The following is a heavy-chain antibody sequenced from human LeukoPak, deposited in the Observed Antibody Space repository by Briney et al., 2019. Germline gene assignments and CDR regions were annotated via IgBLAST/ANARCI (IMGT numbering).Heavy chain of an antibody. Sequence: GGSLRLSCAGSGFTFSDYYISWIRQAPGKGLEWISYISGSGTTIYSADSLKGRFTISRDNAKNSLFLQMSSLRAEDTAVYYCARRTGHSYFHYWGQGTLVTVSS. CDR1: GFTFSDYY. D-gene: IGHD1-14*01. J-gene: IGHJ4*02. CDR2: ISGSGTTI. CDR3: ARRTGHSYFHY. V-gene: IGHV3-11*01.